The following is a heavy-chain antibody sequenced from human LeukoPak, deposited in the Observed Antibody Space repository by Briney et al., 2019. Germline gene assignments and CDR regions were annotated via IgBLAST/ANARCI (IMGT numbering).Heavy chain of an antibody. Sequence: QAGGSLRLSCAASGFSFSRYYMSWVRQAPGKGLEWVSVLFSGGDTYYADSVKDRFSISRDSSRETLFLQMNSLRADDTAVYYCARQGYDSGFDYWGHGTTVTVSS. V-gene: IGHV3-66*04. J-gene: IGHJ4*01. CDR1: GFSFSRYY. CDR2: LFSGGDT. D-gene: IGHD5-12*01. CDR3: ARQGYDSGFDY.